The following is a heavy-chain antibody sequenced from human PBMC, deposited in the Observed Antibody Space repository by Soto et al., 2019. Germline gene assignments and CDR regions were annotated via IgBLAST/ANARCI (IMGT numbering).Heavy chain of an antibody. J-gene: IGHJ4*02. CDR3: EKGEEYFDY. CDR1: GFTFSSYG. Sequence: SLRLSCAASGFTFSSYGMHWVRQAPGKGLEWVAVISYDGSNKYYADSVKGRFTISRDNSKNTLYLQMNSLRAEDTAVYYCEKGEEYFDYWGQGTLVTVSS. D-gene: IGHD2-21*01. V-gene: IGHV3-30*18. CDR2: ISYDGSNK.